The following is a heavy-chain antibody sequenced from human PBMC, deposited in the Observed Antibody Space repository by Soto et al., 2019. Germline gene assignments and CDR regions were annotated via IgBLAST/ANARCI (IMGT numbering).Heavy chain of an antibody. D-gene: IGHD2-8*01. CDR1: GYTFSGYY. Sequence: ASVKVSCKPSGYTFSGYYIHWVRQAPGQGLEWLGRINPKSGGTSTAQKFQGWVTMTTDTSISTASMELTRLTSDDTAIYYCARGDSTDCSNGVCSFFYNHDMDVWGQGTTVTVSS. CDR2: INPKSGGT. CDR3: ARGDSTDCSNGVCSFFYNHDMDV. V-gene: IGHV1-2*04. J-gene: IGHJ6*02.